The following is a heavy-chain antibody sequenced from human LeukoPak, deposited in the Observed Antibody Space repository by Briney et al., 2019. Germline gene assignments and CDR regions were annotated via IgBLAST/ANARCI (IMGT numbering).Heavy chain of an antibody. CDR3: AKDRGSLSIAAAGIFDY. Sequence: GGSLRLSCAVSGFTFSNYAMSWVRQAPGKGLEWVSAISGSGGSTYYADSVKGRFTISRDNSKNTLYLQMNSLRAEDTAVYYCAKDRGSLSIAAAGIFDYWGQGTLVTVSS. D-gene: IGHD6-13*01. CDR2: ISGSGGST. CDR1: GFTFSNYA. J-gene: IGHJ4*02. V-gene: IGHV3-23*01.